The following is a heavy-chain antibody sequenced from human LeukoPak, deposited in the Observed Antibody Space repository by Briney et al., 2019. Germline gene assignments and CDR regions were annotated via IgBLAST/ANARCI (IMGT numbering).Heavy chain of an antibody. CDR2: ISGSGGTT. Sequence: GGSLRLSCAASGFTFSSYAMSWVRRAPGKGLEWVSTISGSGGTTYYADSVRGRFTISRDNSKNTLYLQMNSLGAEDTAVYYCAKVRIMITFGGVIDYNWFDPWGQGTLVTVSS. V-gene: IGHV3-23*01. J-gene: IGHJ5*02. CDR1: GFTFSSYA. CDR3: AKVRIMITFGGVIDYNWFDP. D-gene: IGHD3-16*02.